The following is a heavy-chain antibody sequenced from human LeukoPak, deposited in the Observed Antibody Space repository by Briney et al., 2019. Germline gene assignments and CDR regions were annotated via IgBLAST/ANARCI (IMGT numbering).Heavy chain of an antibody. CDR2: IYYSGNT. CDR3: ARRRTATVDFDY. V-gene: IGHV4-39*01. J-gene: IGHJ4*02. Sequence: SETLSLTCSVSGGSISSNSYYWGWIRQPPGRGLEWIGSIYYSGNTYYNPSLKSRVTISVDTSKNQFSLKLSSVTAADTAVYYCARRRTATVDFDYWGQGTLVTVSS. D-gene: IGHD4-23*01. CDR1: GGSISSNSYY.